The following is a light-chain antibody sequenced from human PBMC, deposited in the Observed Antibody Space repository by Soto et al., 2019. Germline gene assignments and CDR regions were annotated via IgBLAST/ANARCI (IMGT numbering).Light chain of an antibody. CDR1: HDVSWN. CDR3: QQDSSMLS. Sequence: DIQMTQSPSYMSASVGDRGPIACQSSHDVSWNLNWFQQKPGEAPTLLIYDASNLERGVPSRFSGSGAGTDFTLTISSLQPEYVATYYCQQDSSMLSFGGGTEVDLK. J-gene: IGKJ4*01. V-gene: IGKV1-33*01. CDR2: DAS.